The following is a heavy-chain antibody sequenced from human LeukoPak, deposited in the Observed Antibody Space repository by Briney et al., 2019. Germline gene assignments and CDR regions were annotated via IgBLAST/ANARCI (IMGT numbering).Heavy chain of an antibody. V-gene: IGHV1-2*02. CDR3: ARSSDCSSTSCYGGALNY. CDR1: GYTFTGYY. J-gene: IGHJ4*02. D-gene: IGHD2-2*01. Sequence: ASVKVSCKASGYTFTGYYMHWVRQAPGQGLVWMGWINPNSGGTNYAQKFQGRVTMTRDTSISTAYMELSRLRSDDTAVYYCARSSDCSSTSCYGGALNYWGQGTLVTVSS. CDR2: INPNSGGT.